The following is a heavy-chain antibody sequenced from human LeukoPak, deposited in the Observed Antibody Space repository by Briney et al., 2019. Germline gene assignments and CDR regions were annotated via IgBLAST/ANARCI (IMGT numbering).Heavy chain of an antibody. D-gene: IGHD6-13*01. Sequence: GSSVKVSCKASGGTFSSYAISWVRQAPGQGLEWMGRIIPIFGTANYAQKFQGRVTITTDESTSTAYMELSSLRSEDTAVYYCARGDLEQQLVHWGQGTLSPSPQ. CDR3: ARGDLEQQLVH. V-gene: IGHV1-69*05. CDR1: GGTFSSYA. CDR2: IIPIFGTA. J-gene: IGHJ4*02.